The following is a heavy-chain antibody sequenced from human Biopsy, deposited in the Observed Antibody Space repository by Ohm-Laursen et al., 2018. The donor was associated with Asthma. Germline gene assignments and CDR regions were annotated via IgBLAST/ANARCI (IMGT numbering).Heavy chain of an antibody. J-gene: IGHJ4*02. D-gene: IGHD4-17*01. CDR2: HDHEEGGT. V-gene: IGHV1-24*01. Sequence: ASVKASCRISGYSLTDLSMHWVRQAPGQGLEWMGGHDHEEGGTVNARRFQGRVTMTEDTSTDTAYMELSSLSSDDTAVYYCASDFPKDYVRYNFQFWGQGTLVTVSS. CDR1: GYSLTDLS. CDR3: ASDFPKDYVRYNFQF.